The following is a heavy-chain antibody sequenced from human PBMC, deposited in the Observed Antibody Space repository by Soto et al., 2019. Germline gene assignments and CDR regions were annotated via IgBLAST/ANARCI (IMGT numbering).Heavy chain of an antibody. Sequence: PSETLSLTCTVSGGSISSYYLSWIRQPPGKGLEWIGYIYYSGSTNYNPSLKSRVTISVDTSKNQFSLKLSSVTAADTAVYYCARERSSGSFDIWGQGTMVTVSS. CDR2: IYYSGST. J-gene: IGHJ3*02. D-gene: IGHD6-19*01. CDR1: GGSISSYY. V-gene: IGHV4-59*01. CDR3: ARERSSGSFDI.